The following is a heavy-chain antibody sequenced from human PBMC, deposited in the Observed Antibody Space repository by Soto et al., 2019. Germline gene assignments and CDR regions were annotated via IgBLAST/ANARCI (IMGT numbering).Heavy chain of an antibody. CDR3: ARDGGRHSGGIGY. CDR1: GGTFSSYS. CDR2: IIPIFGTA. D-gene: IGHD1-26*01. Sequence: QVQLVQSGAEVTKPGSSVKVSCKASGGTFSSYSINWVRQAPGQGLEWMGEIIPIFGTANYAQKFQGRVTITADESTSTAYMELSSLRSEDTAVYYCARDGGRHSGGIGYWGQGTLVTVSS. J-gene: IGHJ4*02. V-gene: IGHV1-69*01.